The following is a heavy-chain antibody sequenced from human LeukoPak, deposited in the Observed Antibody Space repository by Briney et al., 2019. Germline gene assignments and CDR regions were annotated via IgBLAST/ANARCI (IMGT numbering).Heavy chain of an antibody. V-gene: IGHV3-30*18. J-gene: IGHJ4*02. CDR2: ISYDASNK. D-gene: IGHD5-18*01. CDR1: GFTFNTYG. Sequence: GGSLRLSCAASGFTFNTYGMHWVRQAPGMGLEWVAVISYDASNKNYADPVKGRFTISRDYSKNTVYLQMNSLRAEDTAVYFCAKGVGGYTIGYYFDYWGQGTPVTVSS. CDR3: AKGVGGYTIGYYFDY.